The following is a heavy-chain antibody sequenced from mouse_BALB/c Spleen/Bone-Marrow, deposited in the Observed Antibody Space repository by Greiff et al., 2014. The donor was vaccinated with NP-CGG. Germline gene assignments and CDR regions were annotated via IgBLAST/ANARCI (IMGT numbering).Heavy chain of an antibody. D-gene: IGHD2-2*01. CDR2: INPNNDGT. J-gene: IGHJ1*01. Sequence: EVQLKQSGPELVKPGASVKMSCKASGYTFTSYVMHWVKQKPGQGLEWIGNINPNNDGTKYNEKFKGKATLTSDKSSSTAYMELSSLTSEDSAVYYCARSLYGYDWYFDVWGAGTTVTVSS. CDR3: ARSLYGYDWYFDV. V-gene: IGHV1-14*01. CDR1: GYTFTSYV.